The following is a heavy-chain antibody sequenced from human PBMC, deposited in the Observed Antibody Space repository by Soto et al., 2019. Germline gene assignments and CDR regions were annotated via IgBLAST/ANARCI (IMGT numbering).Heavy chain of an antibody. Sequence: QVQLQQWGAGLLKPSEPLSLTCAVYGGSFSGYYWSWIRQPPGKGLEWIGEINPSGSTNYTPSLKSRVTMSGDTPKNQFSLRLTSVTAADTAVYYCARGRDGGAAIWGQGTLVTVSS. D-gene: IGHD4-17*01. J-gene: IGHJ4*02. CDR1: GGSFSGYY. CDR2: INPSGST. CDR3: ARGRDGGAAI. V-gene: IGHV4-34*01.